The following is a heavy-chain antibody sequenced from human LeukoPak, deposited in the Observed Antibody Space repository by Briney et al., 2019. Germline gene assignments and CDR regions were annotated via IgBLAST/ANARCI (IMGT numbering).Heavy chain of an antibody. CDR3: AKDRDYGGNSGYFHH. D-gene: IGHD4-23*01. V-gene: IGHV3-43*01. Sequence: GGSLRLSCAASGFTFEDYAMHWVRQPPGKGLEWVSLISWDGGSTYYADSMEGRFTISRDNSKNSLYLQMNSLRTEDTAFYYCAKDRDYGGNSGYFHHWGQGTLVTVSS. CDR2: ISWDGGST. J-gene: IGHJ1*01. CDR1: GFTFEDYA.